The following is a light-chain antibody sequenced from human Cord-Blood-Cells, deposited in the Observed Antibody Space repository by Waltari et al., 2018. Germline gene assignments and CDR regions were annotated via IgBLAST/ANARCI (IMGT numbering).Light chain of an antibody. J-gene: IGLJ2*01. CDR2: EGS. CDR3: CSYAGSSTYVV. Sequence: SPGQSITISCTGTSSDVGSYNLVSWYQQHPGKAPKLMIYEGSKRPSGVSNRFSGSKSGNTASLTISGLQAEDEADYYCCSYAGSSTYVVFGGGTKLTVL. CDR1: SSDVGSYNL. V-gene: IGLV2-23*01.